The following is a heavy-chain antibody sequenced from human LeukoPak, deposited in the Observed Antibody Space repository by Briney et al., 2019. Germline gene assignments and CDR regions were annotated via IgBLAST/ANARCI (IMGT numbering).Heavy chain of an antibody. D-gene: IGHD4-11*01. CDR2: IYPGDSDT. Sequence: GESLKISCKGSGYSFTNYWIDWVRQMPGKGLEWMGVIYPGDSDTRYSPSFQGQVTISADKSIGTAYLQWSSLKASDTAMYYCARHGPYSNSDYWGQGTLVTASS. CDR1: GYSFTNYW. V-gene: IGHV5-51*01. CDR3: ARHGPYSNSDY. J-gene: IGHJ4*02.